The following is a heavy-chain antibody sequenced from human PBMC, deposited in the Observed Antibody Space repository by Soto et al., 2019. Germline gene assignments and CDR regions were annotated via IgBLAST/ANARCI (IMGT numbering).Heavy chain of an antibody. Sequence: GESLKISCKGSGYSFTSYWIGWVRQMPGKGLEWMGIIYPGDSDTRYSPSFQGQVTISADKSISTAYLQWSSLKASDTAMYYCARVITGTLASDYYYGMDVWGQGTTVTVSS. D-gene: IGHD1-20*01. CDR3: ARVITGTLASDYYYGMDV. J-gene: IGHJ6*02. CDR2: IYPGDSDT. CDR1: GYSFTSYW. V-gene: IGHV5-51*01.